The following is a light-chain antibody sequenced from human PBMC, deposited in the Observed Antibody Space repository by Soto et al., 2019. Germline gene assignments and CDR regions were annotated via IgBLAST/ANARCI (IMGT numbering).Light chain of an antibody. V-gene: IGKV3-15*01. Sequence: EIVMTQSPDTLSVSPGERATLSCRASQSVSSNFAWYQQKPGQAPRLLIYGASTRATGIPARFSGSGSGTEFTLTLSSMQSEDFAVDYCRQYNNWPPITFGQGTRLEIK. CDR3: RQYNNWPPIT. CDR1: QSVSSN. CDR2: GAS. J-gene: IGKJ5*01.